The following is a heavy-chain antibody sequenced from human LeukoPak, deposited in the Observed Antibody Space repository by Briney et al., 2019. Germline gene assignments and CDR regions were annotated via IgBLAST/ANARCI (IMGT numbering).Heavy chain of an antibody. CDR2: INPSGGST. CDR3: ARVIPTEYYFDY. V-gene: IGHV1-46*01. CDR1: GYTFTSYY. Sequence: ASVKVSCKASGYTFTSYYMHWVRQAPGQGLEWVGIINPSGGSTSYAQKFQGRVTMTRDTSTSTVYMELSSLRSEDTAVYYCARVIPTEYYFDYWGQGTLVTVSS. D-gene: IGHD2-21*01. J-gene: IGHJ4*02.